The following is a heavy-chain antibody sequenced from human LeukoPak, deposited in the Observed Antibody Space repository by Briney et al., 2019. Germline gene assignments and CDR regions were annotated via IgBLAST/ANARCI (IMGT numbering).Heavy chain of an antibody. CDR2: ISSSSSYI. V-gene: IGHV3-21*01. CDR1: GFTFSSYS. D-gene: IGHD6-19*01. J-gene: IGHJ4*02. CDR3: ARDKAYSSGCTDY. Sequence: GGSLRLSCAASGFTFSSYSMNWVRQAPRKGLEWVSSISSSSSYIYYADSVKGRFTISRDNAKNSLYLQMNSLRAEDTAVYYCARDKAYSSGCTDYWGQGTLVTVSS.